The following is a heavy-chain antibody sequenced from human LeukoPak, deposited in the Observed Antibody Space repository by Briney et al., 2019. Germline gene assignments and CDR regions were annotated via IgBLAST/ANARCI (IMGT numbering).Heavy chain of an antibody. V-gene: IGHV3-7*01. CDR1: GFTFSSYW. D-gene: IGHD5-12*01. CDR2: IKQDGSEK. CDR3: PRVHGLITSCYDFDY. Sequence: GGSLRLSCAASGFTFSSYWMSWVRQAPGTGLEWVANIKQDGSEKYYVDSVKGRFTISRDNAKNSLYLQMNSLRAEDTAVYYCPRVHGLITSCYDFDYWGQAPWSPSPQ. J-gene: IGHJ4*01.